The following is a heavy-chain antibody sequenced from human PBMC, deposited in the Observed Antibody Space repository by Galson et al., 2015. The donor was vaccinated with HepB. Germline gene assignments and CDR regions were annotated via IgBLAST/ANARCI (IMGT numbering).Heavy chain of an antibody. J-gene: IGHJ4*02. D-gene: IGHD6-13*01. V-gene: IGHV1-24*01. CDR2: FDPEDGET. Sequence: SVKVSCKVSGYTLTELSMHWVRQAPGKGLEWMGGFDPEDGETIYAQKFQGRVTMTEDTSTDTAYMELSSLRSEDTAVYYCATGYSSSWYAFDYWGQGTLVTVSS. CDR3: ATGYSSSWYAFDY. CDR1: GYTLTELS.